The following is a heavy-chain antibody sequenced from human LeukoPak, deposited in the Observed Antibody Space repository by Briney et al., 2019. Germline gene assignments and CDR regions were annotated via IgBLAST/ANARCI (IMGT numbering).Heavy chain of an antibody. CDR3: ARGPRNYDILTGYYPYYFDY. Sequence: ASVKVSCKASGYTFTSYDINWVRQATGQGLEWMGGIIPIFGTANYAQKFQGRVTITADESTSTAYMELSSLRSGDTAVYYCARGPRNYDILTGYYPYYFDYWGQGTLVTVSS. CDR2: IIPIFGTA. V-gene: IGHV1-69*13. CDR1: GYTFTSYD. J-gene: IGHJ4*02. D-gene: IGHD3-9*01.